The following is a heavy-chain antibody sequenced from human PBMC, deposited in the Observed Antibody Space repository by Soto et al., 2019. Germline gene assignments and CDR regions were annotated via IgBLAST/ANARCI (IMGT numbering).Heavy chain of an antibody. V-gene: IGHV4-34*01. CDR1: GGSFSGYY. J-gene: IGHJ4*02. D-gene: IGHD5-12*01. CDR2: INHSGST. Sequence: QVQLQQWGAGLLKPSETLSLTCAVYGGSFSGYYWSWIRQPPGKGLEWIGEINHSGSTNYNPSLKSRANLSVDTSENQFSLMLSCVTEADPAVYYCARGGNSGYAVWGQGTLVTVSS. CDR3: ARGGNSGYAV.